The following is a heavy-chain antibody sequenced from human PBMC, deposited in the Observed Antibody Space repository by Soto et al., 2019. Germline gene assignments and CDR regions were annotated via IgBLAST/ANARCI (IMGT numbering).Heavy chain of an antibody. CDR1: GFTFRSYT. J-gene: IGHJ4*02. CDR2: ISYDGSKT. D-gene: IGHD4-4*01. CDR3: ARDRDSSYFPPPYYFDS. Sequence: WWSLRLCCAASGFTFRSYTMHWFRQAPGKGLEWVATISYDGSKTNYADSVRGRFTISRDNSKSTLFLQMDSLRPEDTAVYSCARDRDSSYFPPPYYFDSWGQGTLVTVSS. V-gene: IGHV3-30*04.